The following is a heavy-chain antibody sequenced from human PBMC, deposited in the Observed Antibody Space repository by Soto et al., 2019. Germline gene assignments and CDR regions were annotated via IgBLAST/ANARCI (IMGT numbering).Heavy chain of an antibody. D-gene: IGHD3-10*02. CDR3: ARGGKSVMFMQGYYFDY. Sequence: QVQLQQWGAGLLKPSETLSLTCGVYGGSFSPYYWSWIRQPPGKGLEWIGEITHSGSTNYNPSLKSRVTISVDTSKNQFSLKFTSVTAADTAVYYRARGGKSVMFMQGYYFDYWGQGTLVTVSS. J-gene: IGHJ4*02. V-gene: IGHV4-34*02. CDR2: ITHSGST. CDR1: GGSFSPYY.